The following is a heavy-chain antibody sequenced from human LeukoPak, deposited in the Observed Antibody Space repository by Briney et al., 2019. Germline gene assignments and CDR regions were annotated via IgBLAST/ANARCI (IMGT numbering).Heavy chain of an antibody. CDR2: ISSSGSTI. J-gene: IGHJ4*02. CDR3: AKDFITMVRGTTPFDY. Sequence: PGGSLRLSCAASGFTFSDYYMSWIRQAPGKGLEWVSYISSSGSTIYYADSVKGRFTISRDNSKNTLYLQMNSLRAEDTAVYYCAKDFITMVRGTTPFDYWGQGTLVTVSS. CDR1: GFTFSDYY. V-gene: IGHV3-11*01. D-gene: IGHD3-10*01.